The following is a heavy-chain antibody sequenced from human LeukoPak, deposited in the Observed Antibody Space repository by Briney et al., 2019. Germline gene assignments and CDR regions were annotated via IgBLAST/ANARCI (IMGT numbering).Heavy chain of an antibody. CDR3: ARGAYSENYYPIRH. CDR1: GGTFSSYA. D-gene: IGHD1-26*01. V-gene: IGHV1-69*13. J-gene: IGHJ4*02. Sequence: SVKVSCKASGGTFSSYALTWVRQAPGQGLEWMGGIIPLFGSVNYAQKFQGRVTITADESTGTMYMDLNSLTSEDTAVYYCARGAYSENYYPIRHWGLGTLVTVSS. CDR2: IIPLFGSV.